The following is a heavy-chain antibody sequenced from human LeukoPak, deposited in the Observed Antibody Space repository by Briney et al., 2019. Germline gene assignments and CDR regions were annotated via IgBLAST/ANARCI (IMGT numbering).Heavy chain of an antibody. V-gene: IGHV4-61*02. CDR3: AREYCSGGACYYTHLLNDGFDI. J-gene: IGHJ3*02. CDR1: GGSISSGSYY. Sequence: SQTLSLTCTVSGGSISSGSYYWSWIRQPAGKGLEWIGRIYTSGSTNYNPSLKSRVTISVDTSKNQFSLKLSSVTAADTAVYYCAREYCSGGACYYTHLLNDGFDIWGQGTMVTVSS. CDR2: IYTSGST. D-gene: IGHD2-15*01.